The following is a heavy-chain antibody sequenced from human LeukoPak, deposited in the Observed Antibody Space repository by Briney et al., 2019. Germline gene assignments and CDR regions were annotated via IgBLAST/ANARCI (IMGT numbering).Heavy chain of an antibody. CDR2: ISGSGGST. D-gene: IGHD3-10*01. CDR1: GFTFSSYA. J-gene: IGHJ4*02. V-gene: IGHV3-23*01. Sequence: GGSLRLSCAASGFTFSSYAMSWVRQAPGKGLEWVSAISGSGGSTYYADFVKGRFTITRDNSKNTLYLQMNSLRAEDTAVYYCEKYGFGEFHFDYWGQGTLVTVSS. CDR3: EKYGFGEFHFDY.